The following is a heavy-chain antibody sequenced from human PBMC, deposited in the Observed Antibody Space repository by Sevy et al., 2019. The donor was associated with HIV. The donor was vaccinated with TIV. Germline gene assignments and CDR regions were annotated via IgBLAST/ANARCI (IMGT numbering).Heavy chain of an antibody. CDR1: AFTFSTYG. CDR3: ARDLRPHLLYSDFWSGYSGMDV. Sequence: GGSLRLSCVASAFTFSTYGMHWIRQAPGKGLEWVSVISFDGSHKYYADAVKGRCTVSRDNSKNTLNLQMNSLRVEDTAVYYCARDLRPHLLYSDFWSGYSGMDVWGQGTTVTVSS. CDR2: ISFDGSHK. D-gene: IGHD3-3*01. V-gene: IGHV3-30*03. J-gene: IGHJ6*02.